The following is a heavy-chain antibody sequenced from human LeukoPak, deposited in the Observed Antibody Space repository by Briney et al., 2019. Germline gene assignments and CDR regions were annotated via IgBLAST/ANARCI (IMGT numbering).Heavy chain of an antibody. CDR1: GYTFTGYY. V-gene: IGHV1-2*02. CDR2: INLNNGDT. Sequence: ASVTVSCKASGYTFTGYYMHWVRQAPGQGLEWLGWINLNNGDTQYAQKFQGRVTMTRDTSISTAYMDLSRLTSDDTAVYYCARDVRGDDILTMDVWGKGTTVTISS. J-gene: IGHJ6*04. D-gene: IGHD3-9*01. CDR3: ARDVRGDDILTMDV.